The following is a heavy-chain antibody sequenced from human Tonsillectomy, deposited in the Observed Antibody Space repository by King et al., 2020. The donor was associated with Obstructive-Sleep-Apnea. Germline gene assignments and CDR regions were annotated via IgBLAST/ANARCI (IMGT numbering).Heavy chain of an antibody. D-gene: IGHD2-15*01. CDR2: INLVENT. CDR1: GGSFSGYF. Sequence: VQLQQWGAGLLKPSETLSLTCAVYGGSFSGYFWSWIRQPPGKGLEWIGAINLVENTNYNPSLKSRVTISIDTTKNQFSLKLTSVTAADTAVYYCAKGAGSFDPWGQGSLVTVSS. CDR3: AKGAGSFDP. J-gene: IGHJ5*02. V-gene: IGHV4-34*01.